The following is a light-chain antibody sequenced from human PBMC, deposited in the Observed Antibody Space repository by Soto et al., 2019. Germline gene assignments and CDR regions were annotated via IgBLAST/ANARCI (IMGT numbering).Light chain of an antibody. CDR1: QSFNNW. V-gene: IGKV1-5*03. J-gene: IGKJ1*01. CDR3: QQSNSWT. Sequence: DIQMTQSPSTLSASVGDRVTITCRASQSFNNWLAWYQQKPGKAPKLLIYKASNLESVVPSRFSGSGSGTEFTLTISSLQPNDFGTYYCQQSNSWTFGQGTKVEIK. CDR2: KAS.